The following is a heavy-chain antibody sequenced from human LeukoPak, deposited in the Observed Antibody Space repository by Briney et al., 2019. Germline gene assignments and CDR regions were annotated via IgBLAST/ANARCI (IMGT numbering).Heavy chain of an antibody. V-gene: IGHV3-21*01. CDR1: GFTFSSYS. Sequence: GGSLRLSCAASGFTFSSYSMNWVRQAPGKGLEWVASISSSSPYIYYTDSVKGRFTISRDNAKNSLYLQMNSLRAEDTAVYYCAREDVTSARDSDPLLVHYYYYYMDVWGKGTTVTVSS. J-gene: IGHJ6*03. CDR2: ISSSSPYI. D-gene: IGHD2-21*01. CDR3: AREDVTSARDSDPLLVHYYYYYMDV.